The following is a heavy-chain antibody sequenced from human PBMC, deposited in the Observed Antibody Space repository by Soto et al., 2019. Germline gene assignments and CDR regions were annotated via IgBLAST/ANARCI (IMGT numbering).Heavy chain of an antibody. J-gene: IGHJ6*02. V-gene: IGHV1-46*01. D-gene: IGHD2-15*01. CDR2: INPSGGRA. CDR3: ARDSDIVVSSVPMGAGYYYNALDI. CDR1: GYIFTSFY. Sequence: QVLLVQSGAEVKKPGASVKVSCKASGYIFTSFYMHWVRQAPGQGLEWMGIINPSGGRASYTQKFQGSIIMTRDTSTRTVYMELSSLRSEDTAVYYCARDSDIVVSSVPMGAGYYYNALDIWGQGTTVTVSS.